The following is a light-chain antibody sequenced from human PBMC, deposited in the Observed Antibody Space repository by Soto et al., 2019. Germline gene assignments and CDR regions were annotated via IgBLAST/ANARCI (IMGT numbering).Light chain of an antibody. CDR1: QRVSSSY. CDR2: GAS. J-gene: IGKJ1*01. Sequence: EIVLTQSPGTLSLSPGERATLSCRASQRVSSSYLAWYQQKPGQAPRLLIYGASSRATGIPDRFSGSGSGTDFTLTISRLEPEDFAVYYGQQYGSSPRTFGQGSKVEIE. V-gene: IGKV3-20*01. CDR3: QQYGSSPRT.